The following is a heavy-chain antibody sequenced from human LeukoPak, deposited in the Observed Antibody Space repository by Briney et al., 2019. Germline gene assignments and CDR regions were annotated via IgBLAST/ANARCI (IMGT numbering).Heavy chain of an antibody. CDR2: IHHSDGT. Sequence: SETLSLTCAVSGASISSSYWSWIRQPPGKGLEYIGYIHHSDGTNYNPSLKSRVTMALDTSKNQFSLKLSSVTAADTAIYYWTKVLRGYNGYGDWGQGILVTVSS. D-gene: IGHD5-12*01. J-gene: IGHJ4*02. V-gene: IGHV4-59*01. CDR1: GASISSSY. CDR3: TKVLRGYNGYGD.